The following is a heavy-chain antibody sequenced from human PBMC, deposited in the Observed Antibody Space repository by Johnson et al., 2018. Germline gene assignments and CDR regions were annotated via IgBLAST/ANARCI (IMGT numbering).Heavy chain of an antibody. CDR2: VSGSGGST. CDR1: GFTFSSFA. J-gene: IGHJ6*02. Sequence: VQLLESGGGLVQPGGSLRLSCAASGFTFSSFAMSWVRQAPGTGLEWVSAVSGSGGSTYYADSVKGRFTIPRDNSKNTLYLQMNSLRAEDTAVYYCAKVYYYDSSGYPNPYYYYYYGMDVWGQGTTVTVSS. D-gene: IGHD3-22*01. V-gene: IGHV3-23*01. CDR3: AKVYYYDSSGYPNPYYYYYYGMDV.